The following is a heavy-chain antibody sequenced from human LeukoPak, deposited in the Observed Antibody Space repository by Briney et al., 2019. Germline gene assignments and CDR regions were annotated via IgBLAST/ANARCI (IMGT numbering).Heavy chain of an antibody. V-gene: IGHV4-31*03. CDR1: GASIGSGGYY. J-gene: IGHJ4*02. Sequence: SETLSLTCTVSGASIGSGGYYWSWIRQHPGKGLEWIGCIFYSRSTFYNPSLKSRVTISVDTSKNQFSLKLSSVTAADTAVYYCARALTTTGGDYWGQGTLVTVYS. CDR2: IFYSRST. D-gene: IGHD4-17*01. CDR3: ARALTTTGGDY.